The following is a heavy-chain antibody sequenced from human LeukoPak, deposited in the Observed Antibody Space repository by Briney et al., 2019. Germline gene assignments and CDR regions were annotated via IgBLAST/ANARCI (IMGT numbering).Heavy chain of an antibody. V-gene: IGHV4-59*02. CDR2: THYRGDI. D-gene: IGHD3-10*01. J-gene: IGHJ4*02. CDR3: GRNLGSGSDH. CDR1: GASVSSDY. Sequence: SETLSLTCSVSGASVSSDYWNWIRQSPGRGLEWIGYTHYRGDINYNPSLKSRLTMSVNASSNQVSLKLSSVTAADAAVYYCGRNLGSGSDHWGQGTLVTVSS.